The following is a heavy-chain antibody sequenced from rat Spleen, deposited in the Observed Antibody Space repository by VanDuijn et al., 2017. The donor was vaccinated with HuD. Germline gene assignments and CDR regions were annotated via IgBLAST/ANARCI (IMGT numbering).Heavy chain of an antibody. CDR1: GFTFSNYY. J-gene: IGHJ1*01. CDR2: ISYDGSST. CDR3: TTVVGDSYWYFDF. V-gene: IGHV5-22*01. D-gene: IGHD1-1*01. Sequence: EVQLVESGGGLVQPGRSIKLSCAASGFTFSNYYMAWVRQAPTKGLEWVATISYDGSSTHYGDSVKGRFTISRDNAKSTLYLQMNSLRSEDTATYYCTTVVGDSYWYFDFWGPGTMVTVSS.